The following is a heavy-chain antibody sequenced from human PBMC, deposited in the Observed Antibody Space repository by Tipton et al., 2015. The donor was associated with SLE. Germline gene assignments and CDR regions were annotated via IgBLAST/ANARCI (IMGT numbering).Heavy chain of an antibody. D-gene: IGHD3-22*01. CDR2: IRSKAYGGTT. CDR1: GFTFGDYA. J-gene: IGHJ4*02. Sequence: SLRLSCTASGFTFGDYAMSWVRQAPGKGLEWVGFIRSKAYGGTTEYAASVKGRFTISRDDSKSIAYLQMNSPKTEDTAVYYCTREGVGDSSGTAGTDYWGQGTLVTVSS. CDR3: TREGVGDSSGTAGTDY. V-gene: IGHV3-49*04.